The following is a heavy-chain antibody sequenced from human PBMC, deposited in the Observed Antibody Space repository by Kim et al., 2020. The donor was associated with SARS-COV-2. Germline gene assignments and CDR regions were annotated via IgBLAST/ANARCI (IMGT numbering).Heavy chain of an antibody. J-gene: IGHJ6*02. D-gene: IGHD3-10*01. Sequence: SETLSLTCAVSGGSISSSNWWSWVRQPPGKGLEWIGEIYHSGSTNYNPSLKSRVTISVDKSKNQFSLKLSSVTAADTAVYYCASPLGGSSPSGYYGMDVWGQGTTVTVSS. CDR3: ASPLGGSSPSGYYGMDV. CDR1: GGSISSSNW. V-gene: IGHV4-4*02. CDR2: IYHSGST.